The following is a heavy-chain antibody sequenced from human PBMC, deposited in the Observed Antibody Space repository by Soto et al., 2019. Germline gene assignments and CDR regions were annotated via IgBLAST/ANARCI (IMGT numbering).Heavy chain of an antibody. V-gene: IGHV3-74*01. Sequence: EVQLVESGGGLVQPGGSLRLSCAASGFAFSSYWMHWVRQAPGKGLVWVSRINSDGSSTSYVDSVKGRFTISRDNAKNTLYLQMNSLRAEDTAVYYCARESDIVVVVDYWGQGTLVTVSS. CDR3: ARESDIVVVVDY. CDR2: INSDGSST. J-gene: IGHJ4*02. D-gene: IGHD2-15*01. CDR1: GFAFSSYW.